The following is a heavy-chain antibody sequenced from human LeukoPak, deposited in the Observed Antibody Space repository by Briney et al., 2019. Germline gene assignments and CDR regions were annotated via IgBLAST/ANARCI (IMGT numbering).Heavy chain of an antibody. CDR1: GYTFTGYY. CDR2: INPNSGGT. D-gene: IGHD2-15*01. V-gene: IGHV1-2*04. J-gene: IGHJ4*02. Sequence: GASVKVSCKASGYTFTGYYMHWVRQAPGRGLEWMGWINPNSGGTNYAQKFQGWVTMTRDTSISTAYMELSSLRSEDTAVYFCARVDGSPDYWGQGTLVTVSS. CDR3: ARVDGSPDY.